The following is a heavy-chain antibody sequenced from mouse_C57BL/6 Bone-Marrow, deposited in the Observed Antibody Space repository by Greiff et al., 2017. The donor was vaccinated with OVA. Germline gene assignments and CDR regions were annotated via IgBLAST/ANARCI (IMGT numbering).Heavy chain of an antibody. CDR1: GFSLSTSGMG. D-gene: IGHD1-1*01. Sequence: QVTLKVSGPGILQSSQTLSLTCSFSGFSLSTSGMGVSWIRQPSGKGLEWLAHIYWDDDKRYNPSLKSRLTISKDTSRNQVFLKITSVDTADTATYYCARGGYYYGSSYWYFDVWGTGTTVTVSS. J-gene: IGHJ1*03. CDR3: ARGGYYYGSSYWYFDV. CDR2: IYWDDDK. V-gene: IGHV8-12*01.